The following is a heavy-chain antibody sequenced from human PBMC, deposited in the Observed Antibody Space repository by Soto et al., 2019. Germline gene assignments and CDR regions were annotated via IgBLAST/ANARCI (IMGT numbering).Heavy chain of an antibody. J-gene: IGHJ5*02. CDR1: GFSLSNAGLG. Sequence: QVTVKESGPVLVKPTETLTLTCTVSGFSLSNAGLGVSWIRQRPGKALEWRAHIFSNDEKSYSTSLKSRLTISKDTSKSQVVLTMTNMDPVDTATYYCASTYSTSWYWFVPWGQGTLVTVSS. CDR3: ASTYSTSWYWFVP. V-gene: IGHV2-26*04. D-gene: IGHD6-13*01. CDR2: IFSNDEK.